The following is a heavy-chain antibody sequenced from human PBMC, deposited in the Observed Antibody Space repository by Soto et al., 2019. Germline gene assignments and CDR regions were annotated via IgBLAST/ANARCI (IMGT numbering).Heavy chain of an antibody. J-gene: IGHJ4*02. Sequence: QVQLVQSGAEVKKPGASVKVSCKASGYIFTDYGISWVRQAPGQGIEWMGWVNIHSGDTNHAQNLQGRFTITTDGSTGTAYLELRSLRLDDTAVYYCARERGGYSYCDSWGQGTLVTVSS. CDR3: ARERGGYSYCDS. D-gene: IGHD5-18*01. CDR2: VNIHSGDT. V-gene: IGHV1-18*01. CDR1: GYIFTDYG.